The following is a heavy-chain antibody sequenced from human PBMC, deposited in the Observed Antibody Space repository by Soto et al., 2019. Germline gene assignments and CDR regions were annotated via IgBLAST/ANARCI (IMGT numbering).Heavy chain of an antibody. Sequence: ASVKVSCKAYGYTFNDCYVHCVRQSPVQGLEWMGWINPKSGGTNIAQRFKGWVNMTRDMSISTAYMELNSLKSDDTAVYYCVRDGLVSSAKYYFDYWGQGTLVTVSS. CDR1: GYTFNDCY. V-gene: IGHV1-2*04. J-gene: IGHJ4*02. CDR3: VRDGLVSSAKYYFDY. CDR2: INPKSGGT. D-gene: IGHD6-13*01.